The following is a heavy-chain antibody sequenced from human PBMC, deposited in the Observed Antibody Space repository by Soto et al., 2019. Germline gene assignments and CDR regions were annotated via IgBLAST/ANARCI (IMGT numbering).Heavy chain of an antibody. V-gene: IGHV1-46*03. D-gene: IGHD2-2*01. CDR1: GYTFTSHY. CDR3: AREVIVVLPTPPLGFDF. J-gene: IGHJ3*01. Sequence: ASVKVSCKASGYTFTSHYMHWVRQAPGQGLEWMGIINPSGGSTSYAQKFQGRVTMTRDTSTSTVYMELSSLRSEDTAVYYCAREVIVVLPTPPLGFDFWGQGTMVTLS. CDR2: INPSGGST.